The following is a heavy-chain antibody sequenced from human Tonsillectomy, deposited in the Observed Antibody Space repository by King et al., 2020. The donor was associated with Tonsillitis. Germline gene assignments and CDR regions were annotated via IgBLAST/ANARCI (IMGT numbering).Heavy chain of an antibody. D-gene: IGHD4-17*01. CDR2: ISSSSSYI. V-gene: IGHV3-21*01. Sequence: VQLVESGGGLVKPGGSLRLSCAASGFTFSSYSMIWVRQAPGKGPEWVSSISSSSSYIYYADSVKGRFTISRDNAKNSLYLQMNSLRAEDTALYYCARGGHDSGDYLNYWGQGTLVTVSS. CDR1: GFTFSSYS. J-gene: IGHJ4*02. CDR3: ARGGHDSGDYLNY.